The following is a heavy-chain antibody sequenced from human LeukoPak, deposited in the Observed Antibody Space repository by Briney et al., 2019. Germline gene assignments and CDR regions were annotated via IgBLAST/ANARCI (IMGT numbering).Heavy chain of an antibody. CDR3: ARARPTRAFDY. V-gene: IGHV4-61*02. CDR2: IYTSGST. Sequence: SQTLSLTCTVSGGSISSGSYYWRWIRQPAGKGLEWIGRIYTSGSTNYNPSLKSQFTISVDTSKNQFSLKLSSVTAADTAVYYCARARPTRAFDYWGQGTLVTVSS. J-gene: IGHJ4*02. CDR1: GGSISSGSYY. D-gene: IGHD3-10*01.